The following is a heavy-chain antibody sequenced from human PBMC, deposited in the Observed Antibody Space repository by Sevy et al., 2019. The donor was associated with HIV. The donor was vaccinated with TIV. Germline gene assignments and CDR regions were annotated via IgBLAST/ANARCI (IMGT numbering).Heavy chain of an antibody. CDR3: ATTREYYSDNSGYLDY. CDR1: GHTLTDLG. Sequence: ASVKVSCKVSGHTLTDLGIHWVRQAPGKGLEWLGRFDPEDGETIYAQTFQGRLTMTEDTSTDTAYMELNSLRFDDTAVYYCATTREYYSDNSGYLDYWGQGTLVTVSS. V-gene: IGHV1-24*01. CDR2: FDPEDGET. D-gene: IGHD3-22*01. J-gene: IGHJ4*02.